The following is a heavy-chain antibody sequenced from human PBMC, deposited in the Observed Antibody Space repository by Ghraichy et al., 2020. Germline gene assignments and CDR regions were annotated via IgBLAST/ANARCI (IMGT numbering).Heavy chain of an antibody. CDR2: IYPKSGGA. CDR1: GYTFTDYY. V-gene: IGHV1-2*02. J-gene: IGHJ4*02. Sequence: ASVKVSCKASGYTFTDYYMYWVRQSPGQGLKWMGWIYPKSGGANYAQKFQGRVTMTRDTSISTIYIELSRLGSDDTAVYYCARDGPAVMPEFDLWGQGTLVTVSS. D-gene: IGHD3-16*01. CDR3: ARDGPAVMPEFDL.